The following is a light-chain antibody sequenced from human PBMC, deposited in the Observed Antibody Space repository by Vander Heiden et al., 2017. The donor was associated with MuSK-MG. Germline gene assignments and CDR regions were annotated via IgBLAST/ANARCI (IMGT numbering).Light chain of an antibody. V-gene: IGLV2-14*01. CDR3: SSYSSASTLV. CDR1: SSDVGGNTF. CDR2: EVS. Sequence: QSALTQPASVSGSPGQSITISCTGTSSDVGGNTFVSWYQQYPGKAPKLLMFEVSNRPSGLSSRFSGSKSGNTASLTISGLQAEDEAYYYCSSYSSASTLVFGGGTRVTVL. J-gene: IGLJ2*01.